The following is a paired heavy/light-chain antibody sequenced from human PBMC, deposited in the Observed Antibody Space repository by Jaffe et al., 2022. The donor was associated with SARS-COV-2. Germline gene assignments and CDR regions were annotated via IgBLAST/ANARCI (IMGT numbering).Light chain of an antibody. Sequence: SSELTQDPAVSGAMGHTVRITCQGDSLRNYYASWYQQKPGQAPVLVISGKNNRPSGIPDRFSGSSSGNTASLTITGAQAEDEADYYCNSRDSSGDHLVFGGGTKLTVL. J-gene: IGLJ3*02. CDR3: NSRDSSGDHLV. V-gene: IGLV3-19*01. CDR2: GKN. CDR1: SLRNYY.
Heavy chain of an antibody. J-gene: IGHJ3*01. CDR1: GGSISSYY. CDR2: IYYSGST. V-gene: IGHV4-59*01. Sequence: QVQLQESGPGLVKPSETLSLTCTVSGGSISSYYWSWIRQPPGKGLEWIGYIYYSGSTKYNPSLKSRVTISLDTSKNQFSLKLRSVTAADTAVYYCARNSEQYDFLTGRYFDAFDLWGQGTMVTVPS. D-gene: IGHD3-9*01. CDR3: ARNSEQYDFLTGRYFDAFDL.